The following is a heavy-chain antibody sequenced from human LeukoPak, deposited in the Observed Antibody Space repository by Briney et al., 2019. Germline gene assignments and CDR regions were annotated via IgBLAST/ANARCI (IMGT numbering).Heavy chain of an antibody. CDR3: AREGHDYGDYGYFDY. J-gene: IGHJ4*02. Sequence: GGSLRLSCAASGFTFSSYGMHWVRQAPGKGLEWVAVIWYDGSNKYYADSVKGRFTISRDNSKNTLYLQMNSLRAEDTAVYYCAREGHDYGDYGYFDYWGQGTLVTVSS. V-gene: IGHV3-33*01. D-gene: IGHD4-17*01. CDR2: IWYDGSNK. CDR1: GFTFSSYG.